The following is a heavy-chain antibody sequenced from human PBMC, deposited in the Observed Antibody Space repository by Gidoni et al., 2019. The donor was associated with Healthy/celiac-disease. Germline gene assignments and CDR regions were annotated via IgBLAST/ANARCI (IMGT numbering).Heavy chain of an antibody. Sequence: EVQLLESGGGLVQPGGSLRLSCAASGFTFSSYAMSWVRQAPGKGLEWVSAISGSGGSTYYADSVKGRFTISRDNSKNTLYLQMNSLRAEDTAVYYCAKVTHFGVGPLNYFDYWGQGTLVTVSS. CDR1: GFTFSSYA. D-gene: IGHD3-3*01. CDR3: AKVTHFGVGPLNYFDY. CDR2: ISGSGGST. V-gene: IGHV3-23*01. J-gene: IGHJ4*02.